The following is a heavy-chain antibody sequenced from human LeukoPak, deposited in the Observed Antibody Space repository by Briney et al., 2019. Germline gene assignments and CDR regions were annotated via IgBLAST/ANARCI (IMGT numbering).Heavy chain of an antibody. D-gene: IGHD6-19*01. J-gene: IGHJ6*02. Sequence: GGSLRLSCAASGFTFSSYSMNWVRQAPGKGLEWISYISSGGSPTYYADSVKGRFVISRDSAKNSLYLRMNSLRAEDTAVYYCARDNSSGWSDFQYYGMDVWGQGTTVIVSS. V-gene: IGHV3-48*01. CDR1: GFTFSSYS. CDR2: ISSGGSPT. CDR3: ARDNSSGWSDFQYYGMDV.